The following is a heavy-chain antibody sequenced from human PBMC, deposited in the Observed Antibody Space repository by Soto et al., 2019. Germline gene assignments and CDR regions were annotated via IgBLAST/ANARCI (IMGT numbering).Heavy chain of an antibody. V-gene: IGHV4-31*03. D-gene: IGHD2-15*01. Sequence: SETLSLTCTVSGGSISSGGYYWSWIRQHPGKGLEWIGYIYYSGSTYYNPSLKSRVTISVDTSKNQFSLKLSSVTAADTAVYYCARSGYCSGGSCSYDAFDIWGQGTMVTVSS. J-gene: IGHJ3*02. CDR1: GGSISSGGYY. CDR2: IYYSGST. CDR3: ARSGYCSGGSCSYDAFDI.